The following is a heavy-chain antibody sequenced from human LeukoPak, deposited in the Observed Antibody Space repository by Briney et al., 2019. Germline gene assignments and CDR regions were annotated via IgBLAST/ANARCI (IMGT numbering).Heavy chain of an antibody. V-gene: IGHV1-69*13. CDR2: IIPIFGTA. J-gene: IGHJ4*02. CDR3: ARDLRDGYNLESLGSYFDY. Sequence: SVKVSCKASGYTFTSYAMNWVRQAPGQGPEWMGGIIPIFGTANYAQKFQGRVTITADESTSTAYMELSSLRSEDTAVYYCARDLRDGYNLESLGSYFDYWGQGTLVTVSS. CDR1: GYTFTSYA. D-gene: IGHD5-24*01.